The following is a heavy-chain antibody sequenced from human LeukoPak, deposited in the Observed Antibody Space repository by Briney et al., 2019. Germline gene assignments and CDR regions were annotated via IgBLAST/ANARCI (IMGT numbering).Heavy chain of an antibody. D-gene: IGHD3-22*01. CDR2: ISDSGGST. J-gene: IGHJ4*02. Sequence: GGSLRLSCAVSGFTLSNYGMSWVRQAPGKGLEWVAGISDSGGSTNYADSVKGRFTISRDNPKNTLYLQMNSLRAEDTAVYFCAKRGVVIRVILVGFHKEAYYFDSWGQGALVTVSS. CDR3: AKRGVVIRVILVGFHKEAYYFDS. CDR1: GFTLSNYG. V-gene: IGHV3-23*01.